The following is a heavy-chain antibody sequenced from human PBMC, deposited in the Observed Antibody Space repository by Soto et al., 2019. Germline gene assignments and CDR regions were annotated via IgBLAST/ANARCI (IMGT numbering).Heavy chain of an antibody. CDR2: ILTGGDT. CDR1: GFTVSSSY. J-gene: IGHJ4*02. V-gene: IGHV3-53*01. CDR3: ARGYWRLGESYYFDY. D-gene: IGHD3-16*01. Sequence: EVQLVESGGDLIQPGGSLRLSCETSGFTVSSSYMSWVRQAPGMGLEWVSVILTGGDTHYADSVKGRFTVSRDNSQNTVYLHMNNLRGEDTATYYCARGYWRLGESYYFDYWGQGTLVTVSS.